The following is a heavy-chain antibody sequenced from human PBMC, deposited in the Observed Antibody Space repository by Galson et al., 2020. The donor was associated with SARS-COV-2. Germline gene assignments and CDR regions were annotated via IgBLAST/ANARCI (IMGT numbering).Heavy chain of an antibody. CDR2: MNPNSGNT. Sequence: GESLKISCKASGYTFTSYDINWVRQATGQGLEWMGWMNPNSGNTGYAQKFQGRVTMTRNTSISTAYMELSSLRSEDTAVYYCASPPIRGELSLWAEYFQHWGLGTLVTVSS. D-gene: IGHD3-16*02. J-gene: IGHJ1*01. CDR1: GYTFTSYD. CDR3: ASPPIRGELSLWAEYFQH. V-gene: IGHV1-8*01.